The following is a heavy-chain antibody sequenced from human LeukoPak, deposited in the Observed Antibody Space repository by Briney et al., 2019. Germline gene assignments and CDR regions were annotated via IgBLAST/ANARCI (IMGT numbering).Heavy chain of an antibody. J-gene: IGHJ4*02. D-gene: IGHD3-22*01. CDR1: GFTFSSYG. Sequence: PGGSLRLSCAASGFTFSSYGMHWVRQAPGKGLEWVAFIRYDGSNKYYADSVKGRFTISRDNSKNTLYLQMNSLRAEDTAVYYCAKGNLFSSAYSPFDYWGQGTLVTVSS. CDR2: IRYDGSNK. V-gene: IGHV3-30*02. CDR3: AKGNLFSSAYSPFDY.